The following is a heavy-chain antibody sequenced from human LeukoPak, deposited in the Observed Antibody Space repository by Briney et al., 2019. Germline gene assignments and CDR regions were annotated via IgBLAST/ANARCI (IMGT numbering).Heavy chain of an antibody. Sequence: GGCLRLSCAASGFTFSSYAMSWVRQAPGKGLGWVSAIRGGGGSTYYADSVKGPFTISRDNSKNTLYLQMNSLRAEDTAVYYCAKGGGNPRGDYYYYYMDVWGKGTTVTVSS. CDR3: AKGGGNPRGDYYYYYMDV. CDR1: GFTFSSYA. CDR2: IRGGGGST. V-gene: IGHV3-23*01. D-gene: IGHD4-23*01. J-gene: IGHJ6*03.